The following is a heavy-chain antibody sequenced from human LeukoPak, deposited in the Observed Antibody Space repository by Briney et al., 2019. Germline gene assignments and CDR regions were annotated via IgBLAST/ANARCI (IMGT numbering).Heavy chain of an antibody. J-gene: IGHJ6*03. Sequence: GGSLRLSCAASGFTLSSYGMNWVRQAPGKGLEWVSGISGSGGSTYYADSVKGRFTISRDNSKNTLYLQMNSLRAEDAAVYYCGKFGSRLRSYYYYMDVWGKGTTVTISS. CDR2: ISGSGGST. CDR1: GFTLSSYG. V-gene: IGHV3-23*01. D-gene: IGHD3-10*01. CDR3: GKFGSRLRSYYYYMDV.